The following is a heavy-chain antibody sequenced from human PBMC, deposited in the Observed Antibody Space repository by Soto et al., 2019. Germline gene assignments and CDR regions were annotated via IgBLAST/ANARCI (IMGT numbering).Heavy chain of an antibody. D-gene: IGHD3-3*01. V-gene: IGHV4-34*01. CDR1: GGSFSGYY. CDR2: INHSGST. J-gene: IGHJ5*02. Sequence: PSETLSLTCAVYGGSFSGYYWSWIRQPPGKGLEWIGEINHSGSTNYNPSLKSRVTISVDTSKNQFSLKLSSVTAADTAVYYCARGTRTIFGENWFDPWGQGTLVTVSS. CDR3: ARGTRTIFGENWFDP.